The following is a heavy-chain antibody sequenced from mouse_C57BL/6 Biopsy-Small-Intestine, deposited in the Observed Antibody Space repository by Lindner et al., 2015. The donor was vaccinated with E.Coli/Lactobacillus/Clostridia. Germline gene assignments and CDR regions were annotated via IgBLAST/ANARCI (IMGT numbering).Heavy chain of an antibody. V-gene: IGHV1-81*01. D-gene: IGHD1-3*01. Sequence: VQLQESGAELARPGASVKLSCKASGNTFTSFGINWVKQRIGQGLEWIGEIYPRSGKTYSNERFKGKATLTADTSSSTAYMELRSLTSADSAVYFCSRRGELTFDYWGQGTTLTVSS. CDR3: SRRGELTFDY. CDR1: GNTFTSFG. CDR2: IYPRSGKT. J-gene: IGHJ2*01.